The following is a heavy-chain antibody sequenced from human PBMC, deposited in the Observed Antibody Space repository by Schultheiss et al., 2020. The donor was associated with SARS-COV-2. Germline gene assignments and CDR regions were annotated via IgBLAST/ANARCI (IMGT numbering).Heavy chain of an antibody. D-gene: IGHD6-19*01. CDR1: GFTFSSYS. J-gene: IGHJ3*02. Sequence: GESLKISCAASGFTFSSYSMNWVRQAPGKGLEWVSCISYKSSYIYYAESVRGRFTISRDNARNSLSLQMSSLRAEDTAVYYCARDRGAVALNDAFDIWGQGTMVTVSS. CDR2: ISYKSSYI. V-gene: IGHV3-21*01. CDR3: ARDRGAVALNDAFDI.